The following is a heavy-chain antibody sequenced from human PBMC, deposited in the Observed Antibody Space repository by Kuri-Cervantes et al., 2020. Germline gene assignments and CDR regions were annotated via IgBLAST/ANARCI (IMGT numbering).Heavy chain of an antibody. Sequence: SVKVSCKASGGTFSSYAISWVRQAPGQGLEWMGGIIPIFGTANYAQKFQGRVTITTDESTSTAYMELSSLRYDDTAVYYCARGGEGQHLGIGVYWGQGTLVTVSS. J-gene: IGHJ4*02. V-gene: IGHV1-69*05. CDR1: GGTFSSYA. D-gene: IGHD1-26*01. CDR2: IIPIFGTA. CDR3: ARGGEGQHLGIGVY.